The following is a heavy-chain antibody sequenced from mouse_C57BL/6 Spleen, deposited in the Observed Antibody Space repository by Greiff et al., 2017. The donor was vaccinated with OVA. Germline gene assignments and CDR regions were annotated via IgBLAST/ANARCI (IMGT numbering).Heavy chain of an antibody. V-gene: IGHV10-1*01. CDR2: IRSKSNNYAT. Sequence: EVQLVEPGGGLVQPKGSLKLSCAASGFSFNTYAMNWVRQAPGKGLEWVARIRSKSNNYATYYADSVKDRFTISRDDSESMLYLQMNNLKTEDTAMYYCVRQEGDYRYAMDYWGQGTSVTVSS. J-gene: IGHJ4*01. CDR3: VRQEGDYRYAMDY. CDR1: GFSFNTYA. D-gene: IGHD2-4*01.